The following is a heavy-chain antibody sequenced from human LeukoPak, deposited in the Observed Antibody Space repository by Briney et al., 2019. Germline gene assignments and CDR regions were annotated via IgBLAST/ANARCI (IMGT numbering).Heavy chain of an antibody. Sequence: ASVKVSCKASGGTFISYAISWVRQAPGQGLEWMGGIIPIFGTANYAQKFQGRVTITADESTSTAYMELSSLRSEDTAVYYCARGRAAGTNYGMDVWGQGTTVTVSS. V-gene: IGHV1-69*13. CDR2: IIPIFGTA. CDR1: GGTFISYA. D-gene: IGHD6-19*01. CDR3: ARGRAAGTNYGMDV. J-gene: IGHJ6*02.